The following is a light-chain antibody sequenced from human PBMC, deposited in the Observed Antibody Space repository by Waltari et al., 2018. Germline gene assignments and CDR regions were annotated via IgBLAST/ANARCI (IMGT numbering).Light chain of an antibody. Sequence: DIQMTQSPSTLSASVGDRVPITCRASQNIASWVACYQHKPGNAPNLLIYKASTLESGAPSRFSGSGSGTVFTLTISSLRPDDFATYYCQQYNSYSALTFGGGTRVEIK. V-gene: IGKV1-5*03. CDR3: QQYNSYSALT. J-gene: IGKJ4*01. CDR1: QNIASW. CDR2: KAS.